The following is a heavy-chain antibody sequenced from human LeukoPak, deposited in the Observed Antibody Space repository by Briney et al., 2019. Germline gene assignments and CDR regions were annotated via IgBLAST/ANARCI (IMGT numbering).Heavy chain of an antibody. V-gene: IGHV4-34*01. CDR3: ARELISSRAAFDT. CDR1: GGSLNDYL. D-gene: IGHD3-10*01. J-gene: IGHJ3*02. Sequence: PSETLSLTCAVYGGSLNDYLWSWIRQPPGQGLEWVGEVGHSGTTNYNPSLKSRVTISVDTSKNQFSLKLTSVTAADTAVYYCARELISSRAAFDTWGQGTVVTVSS. CDR2: VGHSGTT.